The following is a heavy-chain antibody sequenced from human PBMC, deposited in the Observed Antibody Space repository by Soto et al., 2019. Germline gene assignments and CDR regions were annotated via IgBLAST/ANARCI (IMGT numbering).Heavy chain of an antibody. CDR2: IIPIYNLV. CDR1: GDTFTNFA. V-gene: IGHV1-69*04. J-gene: IGHJ6*02. D-gene: IGHD5-18*01. CDR3: AREGYSYGENDYYYGMDV. Sequence: ASVKVSCKASGDTFTNFAISWVRLAPGQGLEWMGRIIPIYNLVTYAQNFQGRVTITADKSTSTTYMDLSSLTSDDTAVYYCAREGYSYGENDYYYGMDVWGQGTTVTVS.